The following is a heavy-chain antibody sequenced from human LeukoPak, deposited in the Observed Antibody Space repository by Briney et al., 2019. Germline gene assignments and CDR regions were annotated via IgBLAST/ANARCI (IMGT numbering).Heavy chain of an antibody. V-gene: IGHV1-46*01. D-gene: IGHD3-9*01. CDR3: ARDRRGRLGLTLMYYYYGMDV. CDR1: GYTFTSYY. CDR2: INPSGGST. Sequence: ASVTVSCKASGYTFTSYYMHWVRQAPGQGLDGMGIINPSGGSTSYAQKFQGRVTMTRDTSMSTVYMELSSLRSEGTAVYYCARDRRGRLGLTLMYYYYGMDVWGQGTTVTVSS. J-gene: IGHJ6*02.